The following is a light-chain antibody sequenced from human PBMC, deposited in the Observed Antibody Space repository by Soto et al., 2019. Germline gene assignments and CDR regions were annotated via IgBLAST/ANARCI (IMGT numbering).Light chain of an antibody. V-gene: IGLV1-44*01. Sequence: QSVLTQTPSASGAPGQTVTISCSGSASNVESETVNWYQQLPGTAPKLVVYSNTKRPSAVPDRFSASKSGTSASLAISNLQPEDEADYYCVAWDATVNGWVFGGGTQLTVL. CDR3: VAWDATVNGWV. CDR1: ASNVESET. CDR2: SNT. J-gene: IGLJ3*02.